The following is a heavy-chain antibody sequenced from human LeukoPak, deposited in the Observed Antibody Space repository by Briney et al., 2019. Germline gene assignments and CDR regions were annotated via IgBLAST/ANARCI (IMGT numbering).Heavy chain of an antibody. J-gene: IGHJ5*02. CDR2: IYYSGNT. D-gene: IGHD5-18*01. Sequence: SETLSFTCTVSGGSISSYFWIWIRQPPGKGLEWIGYIYYSGNTNSNPSLKSRVTISLDTSKNQFSLKLSSVTAADTAVYYCARVVDTAMGTSWFDPWGQGTLVTVSS. CDR1: GGSISSYF. V-gene: IGHV4-59*12. CDR3: ARVVDTAMGTSWFDP.